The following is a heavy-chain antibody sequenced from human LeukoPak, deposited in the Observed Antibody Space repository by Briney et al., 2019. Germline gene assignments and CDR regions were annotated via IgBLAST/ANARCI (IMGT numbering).Heavy chain of an antibody. V-gene: IGHV3-66*01. CDR3: AKGGGYSYGYYY. CDR1: GFTVSDNY. CDR2: IYSGGGT. Sequence: GGSLRLSCAASGFTVSDNYMGWVRQAPGKGLEWVSFIYSGGGTSYADSVKGRFTISRDNFKNTLYLQMNSLRAEDTALYYCAKGGGYSYGYYYWGQGTLVTVSS. J-gene: IGHJ4*02. D-gene: IGHD5-18*01.